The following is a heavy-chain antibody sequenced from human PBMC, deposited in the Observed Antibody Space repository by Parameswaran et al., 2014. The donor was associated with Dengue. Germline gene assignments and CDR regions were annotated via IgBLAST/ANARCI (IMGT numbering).Heavy chain of an antibody. Sequence: ESLKISCVASGFTFSSYSMNWVRQAPGKGLEWVSYISSGGRPIYYADSVKGRFTISRDNAKKSLYLQMNSLRAEDTAVYYCARDIPAALIAPAGTVDYYYYGMDVWGQGTTVTVSS. J-gene: IGHJ6*02. CDR2: ISSGGRPI. D-gene: IGHD6-13*01. CDR1: GFTFSSYS. CDR3: ARDIPAALIAPAGTVDYYYYGMDV. V-gene: IGHV3-48*04.